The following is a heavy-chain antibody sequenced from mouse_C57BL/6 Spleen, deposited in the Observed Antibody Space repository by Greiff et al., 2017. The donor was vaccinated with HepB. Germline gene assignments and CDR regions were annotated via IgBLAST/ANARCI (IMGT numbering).Heavy chain of an antibody. CDR2: IDPSDSYT. D-gene: IGHD1-1*01. CDR1: GYTFTSYW. CDR3: ARSHYGSSYFDY. V-gene: IGHV1-69*01. Sequence: QVQLQQPGAELVKPGASVKLSCKASGYTFTSYWMHWVKQRPGQGLEWIGEIDPSDSYTNYNQKFKGKSTLTVDKSSSTAYMQLSSLTSEDSAVYYCARSHYGSSYFDYWGQGTTLTVSS. J-gene: IGHJ2*01.